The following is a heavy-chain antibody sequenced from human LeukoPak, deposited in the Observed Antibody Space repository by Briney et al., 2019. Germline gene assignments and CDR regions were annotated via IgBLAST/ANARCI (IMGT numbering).Heavy chain of an antibody. D-gene: IGHD3-10*01. J-gene: IGHJ4*02. CDR1: GFTFRSYW. CDR3: AREYFYGSGSYYNGH. Sequence: GGSLRLSCAASGFTFRSYWMTWVRQAPGKGLEWVANIKQDGNEKYYVDSVKGRFTISRDNAKNSLYLQMNSLRAEDAAVYYCAREYFYGSGSYYNGHWGQGALVTVSS. V-gene: IGHV3-7*04. CDR2: IKQDGNEK.